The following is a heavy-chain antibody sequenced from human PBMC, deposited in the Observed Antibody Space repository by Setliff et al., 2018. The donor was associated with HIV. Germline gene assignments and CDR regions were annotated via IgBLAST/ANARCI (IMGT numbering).Heavy chain of an antibody. Sequence: GGSLRLSCAASGFTHSSNEMSWVRQAPGKGLEWVSVIYTGGATFYADSVKARFTISRDNSRNTLYLQMNSLRAEDTAVYYCARSNLRRYGDPDWYFDLWGRGTLVTVSS. CDR2: IYTGGAT. D-gene: IGHD4-17*01. J-gene: IGHJ2*01. V-gene: IGHV3-66*02. CDR3: ARSNLRRYGDPDWYFDL. CDR1: GFTHSSNE.